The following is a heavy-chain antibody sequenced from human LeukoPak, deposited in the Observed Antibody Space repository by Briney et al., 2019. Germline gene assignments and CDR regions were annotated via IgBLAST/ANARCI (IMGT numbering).Heavy chain of an antibody. CDR1: GITFSGYA. CDR2: ISGRGENT. CDR3: ASGSRSYRTPYYYMDV. V-gene: IGHV3-23*01. Sequence: PGGSLRLSCAASGITFSGYAMTWVRQVPGRGLEWVSDISGRGENTYYADSVKGRFTISRDNSKNTLYLQMNSLRAEDTAVYYCASGSRSYRTPYYYMDVWGTGTTVTVSS. D-gene: IGHD3-10*01. J-gene: IGHJ6*03.